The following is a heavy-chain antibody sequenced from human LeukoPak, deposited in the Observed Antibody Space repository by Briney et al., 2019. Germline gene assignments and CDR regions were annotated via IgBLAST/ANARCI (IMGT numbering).Heavy chain of an antibody. CDR1: GGSISIDY. D-gene: IGHD6-19*01. V-gene: IGHV4-59*08. Sequence: SSETLSLTCTVSGGSISIDYWSWIRQPPGKGLEWIGYISYSGSTNYNPSLKSRVTILKDTSKNQFSLKVSSVTAADTAVHYCARHWSSSGWLIDYWGQGTLVTVAS. CDR2: ISYSGST. CDR3: ARHWSSSGWLIDY. J-gene: IGHJ4*02.